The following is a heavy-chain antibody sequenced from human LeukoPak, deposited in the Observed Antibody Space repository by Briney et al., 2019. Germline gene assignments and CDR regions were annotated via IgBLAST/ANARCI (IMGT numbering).Heavy chain of an antibody. CDR2: ISGSGGTS. V-gene: IGHV3-23*01. Sequence: GGSLRLSCAASGFTFTVYAMIWVRQAPGKGLEWVSVISGSGGTSYYADSVKGRFTISRDNSKNTLYLQMNSLRAEDTAVYFCAKDPRIAAAYYFDYWGQGTLVTVSS. D-gene: IGHD6-6*01. J-gene: IGHJ4*02. CDR3: AKDPRIAAAYYFDY. CDR1: GFTFTVYA.